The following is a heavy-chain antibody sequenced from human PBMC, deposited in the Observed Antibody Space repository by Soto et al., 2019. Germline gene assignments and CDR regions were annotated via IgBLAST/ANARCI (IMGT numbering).Heavy chain of an antibody. CDR2: TIAINGGT. CDR3: ARGDYSHDFDI. D-gene: IGHD2-21*01. J-gene: IGHJ3*02. V-gene: IGHV1-2*02. CDR1: GYTFFAYY. Sequence: QVQLVQSGAEVKKPGASVKVSCKASGYTFFAYYIQWVRQAPGQGLEWMGWTIAINGGTNYAQKFQGRVTMTRDTSTSTAYMELSGLTSADTAVYFCARGDYSHDFDIGGQGTMVTVSS.